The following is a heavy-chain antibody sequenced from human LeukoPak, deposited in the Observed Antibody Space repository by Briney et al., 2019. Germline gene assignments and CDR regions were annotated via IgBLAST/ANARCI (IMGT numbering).Heavy chain of an antibody. CDR3: ARDHLCSLKWLRPFALDY. J-gene: IGHJ4*02. CDR2: ISYDGSNK. Sequence: PGRSLRLSCAASGFTVSSYAMHWVRQAPGKGLEWVAVISYDGSNKYYADSVKGRFTISRDNSKNTLYLQMNSLRAEDTAVYYCARDHLCSLKWLRPFALDYWGQGTLVTVSS. D-gene: IGHD5-12*01. V-gene: IGHV3-30*01. CDR1: GFTVSSYA.